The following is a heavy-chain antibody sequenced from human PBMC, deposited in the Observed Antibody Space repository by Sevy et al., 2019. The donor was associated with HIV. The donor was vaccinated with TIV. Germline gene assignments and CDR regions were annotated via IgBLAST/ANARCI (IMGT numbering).Heavy chain of an antibody. V-gene: IGHV3-15*01. CDR1: GFTFSNAW. D-gene: IGHD1-26*01. CDR2: IKSKTDGGTT. J-gene: IGHJ3*02. CDR3: TTFSYIVGAISDAFDI. Sequence: GGSLRLSCAASGFTFSNAWMSWVRQAPGKGLEWVGRIKSKTDGGTTDYAAPVKGRFTISRDDSKNTLYLQMNSLKTEDTAVYYCTTFSYIVGAISDAFDIWGQGTMVTVSS.